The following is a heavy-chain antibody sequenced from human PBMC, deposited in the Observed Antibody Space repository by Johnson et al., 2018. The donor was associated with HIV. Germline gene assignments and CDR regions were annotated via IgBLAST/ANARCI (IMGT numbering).Heavy chain of an antibody. CDR3: AKVRSRWTTFDDAFDI. CDR2: IKQDGSEQ. CDR1: GFTFSSYW. Sequence: VQLVESGGGLVQPGGSLRLSCAASGFTFSSYWMSWVRQAPGKGLEWVANIKQDGSEQYYVDSVKGRFTISRDNSKNTLYLQMNSLRPEDTAVHYCAKVRSRWTTFDDAFDIWGQGTLVTVSS. J-gene: IGHJ3*02. D-gene: IGHD4-11*01. V-gene: IGHV3-7*01.